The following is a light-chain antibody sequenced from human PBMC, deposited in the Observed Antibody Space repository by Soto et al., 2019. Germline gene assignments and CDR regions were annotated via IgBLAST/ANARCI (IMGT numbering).Light chain of an antibody. CDR2: GAS. V-gene: IGKV3-15*01. CDR1: QNLNRN. Sequence: EIVMTQSPATLSVSPGERATLSCRASQNLNRNLAWYQQKPGQAPRVLIYGASTRATGVTARFSGSGSGTEFTLTISSLQSEDFVVYYCQQYKDWPLTFGGGTKVDIK. CDR3: QQYKDWPLT. J-gene: IGKJ4*01.